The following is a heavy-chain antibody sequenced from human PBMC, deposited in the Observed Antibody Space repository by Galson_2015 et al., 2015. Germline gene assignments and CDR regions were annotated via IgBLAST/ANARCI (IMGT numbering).Heavy chain of an antibody. V-gene: IGHV3-23*01. CDR3: AKDRRPRILPPGIAAAGPFDY. Sequence: SLRLSCAASGFTFSSYAMSWVRQAPGKGLEWVSAISGSGGSTYYADSVKGRFTISRDNSKNTLYLQMNSLRAEDTAVYYCAKDRRPRILPPGIAAAGPFDYWGQGTLVTVSS. CDR1: GFTFSSYA. J-gene: IGHJ4*02. CDR2: ISGSGGST. D-gene: IGHD6-13*01.